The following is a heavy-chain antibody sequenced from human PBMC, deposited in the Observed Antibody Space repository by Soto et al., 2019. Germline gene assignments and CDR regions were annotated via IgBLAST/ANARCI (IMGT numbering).Heavy chain of an antibody. V-gene: IGHV3-23*01. D-gene: IGHD2-15*01. CDR3: AKDKVDHNSVWDPFDI. CDR2: LGGSNSDT. Sequence: EEPLLESGGGLVQPGGSLRLSCAASGFTFSDYAMSWVRQAPGQGLEWVSGLGGSNSDTHYAASVEGRFTVSRDNSRSTLFLQMNSLRVEDTAVYYCAKDKVDHNSVWDPFDIWGQGTMVTVSA. J-gene: IGHJ3*02. CDR1: GFTFSDYA.